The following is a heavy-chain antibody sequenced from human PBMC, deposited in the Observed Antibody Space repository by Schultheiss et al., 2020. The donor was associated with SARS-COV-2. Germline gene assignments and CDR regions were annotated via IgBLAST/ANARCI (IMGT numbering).Heavy chain of an antibody. Sequence: SETLSLTCAVSGGSISSSHWWSWVRQPPGKGLEWIGEIYHGGSTNYNPSLKSRVTISVDESKNQLSLKLTSVTAADTAVYYCASRLRGSGPWGQGTLVTVSS. CDR2: IYHGGST. J-gene: IGHJ5*02. CDR1: GGSISSSHW. D-gene: IGHD3-10*01. V-gene: IGHV4-4*02. CDR3: ASRLRGSGP.